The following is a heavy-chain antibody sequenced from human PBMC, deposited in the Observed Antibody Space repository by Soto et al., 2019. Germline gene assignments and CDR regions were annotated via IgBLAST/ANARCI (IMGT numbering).Heavy chain of an antibody. V-gene: IGHV3-23*01. CDR3: ASYYDFWSGYYIYFDY. CDR1: GFTFSSYA. CDR2: ISGSGGST. D-gene: IGHD3-3*01. Sequence: GGSLRLSCAASGFTFSSYAMSWVRQAPGKGLEWVSAISGSGGSTYYADSVKGRFTISRDNSKNTLYLQMNSLRAEDTAVYYCASYYDFWSGYYIYFDYWGQGTLVTVSS. J-gene: IGHJ4*02.